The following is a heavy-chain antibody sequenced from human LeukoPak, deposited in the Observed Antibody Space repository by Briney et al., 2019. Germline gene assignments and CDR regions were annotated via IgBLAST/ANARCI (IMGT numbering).Heavy chain of an antibody. CDR1: GYTFTSYY. J-gene: IGHJ3*02. V-gene: IGHV1-46*01. D-gene: IGHD3-22*01. Sequence: ASVKVSCKASGYTFTSYYMHWVRQAPGQGLEWMGIINPSGGSTSYAQKFQGRVTMTRDMSTSTVYMELSSLRSEDTAVYYCASFYDEYYYDSSGPGAFDIWGQGTMVTVSS. CDR2: INPSGGST. CDR3: ASFYDEYYYDSSGPGAFDI.